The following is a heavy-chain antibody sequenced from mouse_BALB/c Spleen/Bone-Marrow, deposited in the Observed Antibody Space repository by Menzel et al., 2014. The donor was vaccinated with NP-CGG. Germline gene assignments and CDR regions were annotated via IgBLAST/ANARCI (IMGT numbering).Heavy chain of an antibody. J-gene: IGHJ4*01. V-gene: IGHV1-80*01. CDR1: GYAFSNYG. Sequence: VQGVESGAELVRPGSSVKISCKASGYAFSNYGMNWVKQRPGQGLEWIRQIYPGDGETNYNGEFEGRVTLTADKSSSTAYMQVSSLTSEDSAVYFCASVYDYGRGYAMDYWGQGTSVTVSS. D-gene: IGHD2-4*01. CDR2: IYPGDGET. CDR3: ASVYDYGRGYAMDY.